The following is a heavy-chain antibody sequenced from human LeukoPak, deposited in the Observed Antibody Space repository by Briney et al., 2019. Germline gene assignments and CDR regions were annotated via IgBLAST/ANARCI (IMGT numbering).Heavy chain of an antibody. D-gene: IGHD6-13*01. CDR3: ARAASTGTVDY. CDR1: RFTFGIYW. CDR2: INQDGSET. Sequence: GGSLRLSCAASRFTFGIYWMSWVRQAPGKALEWVANINQDGSETYYVDSVEGRFTISRDNTKNSLYLQMNSLRAEDAALYYCARAASTGTVDYWGQGTLVTVSS. V-gene: IGHV3-7*01. J-gene: IGHJ4*02.